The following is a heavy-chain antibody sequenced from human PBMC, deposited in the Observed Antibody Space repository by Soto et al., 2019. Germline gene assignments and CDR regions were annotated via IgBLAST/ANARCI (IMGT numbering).Heavy chain of an antibody. Sequence: QVQLVQSGAEVKKPGSSVKVSCKASRGTFSSYAISWVRQAPGQGLEWMGGIIPIFGTANYAQKFQGRVTITADESTSRAYMELSSLRSEDTAVYYCVVVVAVSGKCEYYYYGMDVWGQGTTVTVSS. J-gene: IGHJ6*02. CDR2: IIPIFGTA. V-gene: IGHV1-69*01. D-gene: IGHD2-15*01. CDR3: VVVVAVSGKCEYYYYGMDV. CDR1: RGTFSSYA.